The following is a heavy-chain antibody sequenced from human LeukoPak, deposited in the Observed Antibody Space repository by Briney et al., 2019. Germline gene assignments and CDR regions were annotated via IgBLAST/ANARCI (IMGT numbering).Heavy chain of an antibody. J-gene: IGHJ4*02. CDR3: ARDKTTGVDY. CDR2: IWYDGSNK. D-gene: IGHD7-27*01. Sequence: GCLCLSFAAAGFTVSSYGVHGGRPGPGQGPGRVAVIWYDGSNKYYADSVKGRFTISRDNSKNTLYLQMNSLRAEDTAVYYCARDKTTGVDYWGQGTLVTVSS. V-gene: IGHV3-33*01. CDR1: GFTVSSYG.